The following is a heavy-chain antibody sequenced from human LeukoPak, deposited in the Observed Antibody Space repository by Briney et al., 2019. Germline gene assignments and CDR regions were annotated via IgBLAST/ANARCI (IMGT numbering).Heavy chain of an antibody. CDR1: GFTFSSYG. CDR2: IRYDGSNK. Sequence: GGSLRLSCAASGFTFSSYGMHWVRQAPGKGLEWVAFIRYDGSNKYYADAVKGRFTISRDNSKNTLYLQMNSLRGDDTAIYYCARDPRGPTGYDHSGRDTFDYWGQGTLVTVSS. V-gene: IGHV3-30*02. CDR3: ARDPRGPTGYDHSGRDTFDY. J-gene: IGHJ4*02. D-gene: IGHD3-22*01.